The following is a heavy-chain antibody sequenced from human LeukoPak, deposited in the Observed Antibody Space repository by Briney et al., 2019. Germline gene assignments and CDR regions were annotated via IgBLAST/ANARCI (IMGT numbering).Heavy chain of an antibody. CDR2: ISPSGST. J-gene: IGHJ2*01. CDR3: ATDYAGNSDWYFDL. D-gene: IGHD4-23*01. Sequence: SETLSLTCTVSGGSISSYYWSWIRQPPGKGLEWIGNISPSGSTNYSPSLKSRVTMSVDTSKKQISLKLSSVIAADTAVYYCATDYAGNSDWYFDLWGRGALVTVSS. V-gene: IGHV4-4*09. CDR1: GGSISSYY.